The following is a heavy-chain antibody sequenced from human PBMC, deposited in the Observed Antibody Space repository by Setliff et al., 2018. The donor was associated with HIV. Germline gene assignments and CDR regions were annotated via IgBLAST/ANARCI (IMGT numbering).Heavy chain of an antibody. V-gene: IGHV3-30*18. CDR3: GKDYVADYYTPSGRDGAVDY. CDR2: ISFHGRNK. CDR1: GFTFSSYG. J-gene: IGHJ4*02. Sequence: GGSLRLSCAASGFTFSSYGMHWVRQAPGKGLEWVALISFHGRNKYYGDSVKGRFTISRDDSKSTLYLQMNSLRADDTAVYYCGKDYVADYYTPSGRDGAVDYWGQGTLVTVSS. D-gene: IGHD3-10*01.